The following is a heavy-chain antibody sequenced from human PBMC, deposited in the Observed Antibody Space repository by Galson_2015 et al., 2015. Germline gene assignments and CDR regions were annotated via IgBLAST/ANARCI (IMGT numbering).Heavy chain of an antibody. Sequence: SLRLSCAASGFTLDDYAMHWVRQAPGKGLEWVSGISWNSGTIGYADSVKGRFTISRDNAKNSLYLQMNSLRADDTALYYCAKSSRAEYSSSWGRYVDSWGQGTLVTVSS. J-gene: IGHJ4*02. CDR1: GFTLDDYA. V-gene: IGHV3-9*01. D-gene: IGHD6-13*01. CDR3: AKSSRAEYSSSWGRYVDS. CDR2: ISWNSGTI.